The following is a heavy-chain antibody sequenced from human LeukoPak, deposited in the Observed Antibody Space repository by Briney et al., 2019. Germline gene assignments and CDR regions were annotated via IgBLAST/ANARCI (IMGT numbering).Heavy chain of an antibody. CDR3: ATPSDSSVFYYGMDV. J-gene: IGHJ6*02. CDR1: GFTFGKYW. D-gene: IGHD6-25*01. V-gene: IGHV3-30-3*01. CDR2: ISYDGSNK. Sequence: GGSLRLSCVASGFTFGKYWMSWVRQAPGKGLEWVAVISYDGSNKYYADSVKGRFTISRDNSKNTLYLQMNSLRAEDTAVYYCATPSDSSVFYYGMDVWGQGTTVTVSS.